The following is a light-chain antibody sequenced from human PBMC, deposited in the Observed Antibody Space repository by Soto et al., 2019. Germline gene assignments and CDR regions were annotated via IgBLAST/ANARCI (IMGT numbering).Light chain of an antibody. V-gene: IGKV1-39*01. Sequence: DIQMTQSPSSLSASVGDRVTITCRASQNIDRYLNWYQQKPGTAPKLLIYATSSLQSGVPSRFSGSGSGADFTLTISSLQPEDFATYYCQQTHDTLWTFGQGTKVDIK. CDR1: QNIDRY. CDR3: QQTHDTLWT. CDR2: ATS. J-gene: IGKJ1*01.